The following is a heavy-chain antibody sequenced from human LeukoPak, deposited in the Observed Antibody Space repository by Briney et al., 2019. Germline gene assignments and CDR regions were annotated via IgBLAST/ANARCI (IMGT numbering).Heavy chain of an antibody. V-gene: IGHV3-7*01. Sequence: GGSLRLSCAASGFTFSDYYMSWIRQAPGKGLEWVANIKQDGSEKYYVDSVKGRFTISRDNAKNSLYLQMNSLRAEDTAVYYCARVLLLGAAEDYWGQGTLVTVSS. D-gene: IGHD6-25*01. CDR2: IKQDGSEK. J-gene: IGHJ4*02. CDR1: GFTFSDYY. CDR3: ARVLLLGAAEDY.